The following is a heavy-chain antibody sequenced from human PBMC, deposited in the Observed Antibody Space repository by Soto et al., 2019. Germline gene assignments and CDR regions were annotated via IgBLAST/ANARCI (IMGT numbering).Heavy chain of an antibody. CDR3: ARGHYYDSSGHYVFAAFDI. J-gene: IGHJ3*02. D-gene: IGHD3-22*01. CDR2: MNPNSANT. Sequence: GASVKVSCKASGYTFTNYDIDWVRQATGQGLEWMGWMNPNSANTGYAQKFQGRVTMTRNTSINTAYRELSSLRSEDTAVYYCARGHYYDSSGHYVFAAFDIWG. CDR1: GYTFTNYD. V-gene: IGHV1-8*01.